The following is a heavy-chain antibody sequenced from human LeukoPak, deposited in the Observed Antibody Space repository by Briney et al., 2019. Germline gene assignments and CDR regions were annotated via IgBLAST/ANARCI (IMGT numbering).Heavy chain of an antibody. J-gene: IGHJ5*02. V-gene: IGHV3-23*01. CDR3: ARSTVTTWGNWFDP. CDR2: IYDDNT. D-gene: IGHD4-17*01. Sequence: GVSLRLSCAASGFTVSAYAMAWVRQAPGKGLEWVSTIYDDNTYYADSVKGRFAISTDNSKNTLYLQMNSLRAEDTAVYYCARSTVTTWGNWFDPWGQGTLVTVSS. CDR1: GFTVSAYA.